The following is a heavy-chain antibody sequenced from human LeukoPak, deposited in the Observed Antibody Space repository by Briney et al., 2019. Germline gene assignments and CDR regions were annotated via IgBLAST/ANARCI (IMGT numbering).Heavy chain of an antibody. Sequence: SETLSLTCTVSGGSISSYYWSWIRQPPGKGLEWIGYIYYSGSTNYNPSLKSRVTISVDTSKNQLSLKLSSVTAADTAVYYCAGDTAMAPFDYWGQETLVTVSS. CDR3: AGDTAMAPFDY. CDR1: GGSISSYY. CDR2: IYYSGST. D-gene: IGHD5-18*01. V-gene: IGHV4-59*01. J-gene: IGHJ4*02.